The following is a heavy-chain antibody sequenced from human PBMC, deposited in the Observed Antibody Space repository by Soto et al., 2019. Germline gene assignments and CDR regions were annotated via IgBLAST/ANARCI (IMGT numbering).Heavy chain of an antibody. CDR1: GGSISSYY. Sequence: SETLSLTCTVSGGSISSYYWSWIRQPPGKGLELIGYIYYSGSTNYNPPLKSRVTISVDTSKNQFSLKLSSVTAADTAVYYCARLGAQEIDPWGQGTLVTVSS. V-gene: IGHV4-59*08. J-gene: IGHJ5*02. D-gene: IGHD3-16*01. CDR2: IYYSGST. CDR3: ARLGAQEIDP.